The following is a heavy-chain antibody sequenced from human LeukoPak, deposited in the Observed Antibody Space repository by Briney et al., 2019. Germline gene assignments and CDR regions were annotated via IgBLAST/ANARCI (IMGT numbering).Heavy chain of an antibody. V-gene: IGHV5-51*01. D-gene: IGHD5-24*01. CDR2: IYPGDSDT. Sequence: GESLKISCKGSGYSFTSYWIGWVRQMPGEGLEWRGIIYPGDSDTRYSPSFQGQVTISADKSISTAYLQWSSLKASDTAMYYCARHRSERRGWFDPWGQGTLVTVSS. CDR3: ARHRSERRGWFDP. J-gene: IGHJ5*02. CDR1: GYSFTSYW.